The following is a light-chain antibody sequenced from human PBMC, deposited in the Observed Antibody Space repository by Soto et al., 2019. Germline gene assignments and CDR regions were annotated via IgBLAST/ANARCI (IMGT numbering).Light chain of an antibody. Sequence: QSALTQPASVSGSPGQSITISCTGTRSDVGGYNFVSWYQQHPGKVPKLLIYDVTHRPSGVSNRFSASKSANTAPLTISGLQAEDEADYYCSSYTSTNTLVFGGGTKLTVL. V-gene: IGLV2-14*01. CDR3: SSYTSTNTLV. J-gene: IGLJ2*01. CDR2: DVT. CDR1: RSDVGGYNF.